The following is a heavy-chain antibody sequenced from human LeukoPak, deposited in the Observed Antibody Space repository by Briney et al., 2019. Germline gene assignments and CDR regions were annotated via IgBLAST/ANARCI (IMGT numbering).Heavy chain of an antibody. J-gene: IGHJ4*02. CDR3: ARVDPSSSSQALDY. D-gene: IGHD6-6*01. CDR2: IIPMFATG. Sequence: SVNVSCKASGGTFSSYAISWVRQAPGQGLEWMGGIIPMFATGSYAQRFQGRITITTDESTTTVYMELNSLRSDDTAVYYCARVDPSSSSQALDYWGQGTLVTVSS. V-gene: IGHV1-69*05. CDR1: GGTFSSYA.